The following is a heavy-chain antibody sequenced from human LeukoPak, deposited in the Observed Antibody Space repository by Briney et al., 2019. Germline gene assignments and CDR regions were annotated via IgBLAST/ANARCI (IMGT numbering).Heavy chain of an antibody. D-gene: IGHD6-19*01. CDR2: ISYDGSNK. J-gene: IGHJ4*02. Sequence: GGSLRLSCAASGFTFSSYGMHWVRQAPGKGLEWVAVISYDGSNKYYADSVKGRFTISRDNSKNTLYLQMNSLRAEDTAVYYCAIQPGIAVAGTGYWGQGTLVTVPS. V-gene: IGHV3-30*03. CDR3: AIQPGIAVAGTGY. CDR1: GFTFSSYG.